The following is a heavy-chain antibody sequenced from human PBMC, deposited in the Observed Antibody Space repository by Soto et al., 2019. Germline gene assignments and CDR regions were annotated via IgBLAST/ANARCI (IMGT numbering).Heavy chain of an antibody. CDR1: GDSVSSNSAA. CDR3: AKGGQQLVYFQH. V-gene: IGHV6-1*01. J-gene: IGHJ1*01. D-gene: IGHD6-13*01. CDR2: TYYRSKWYN. Sequence: QSQTLSLTCAISGDSVSSNSAAWNWIRQSPSRGLEWLGRTYYRSKWYNDYAVSVKSRITINPDTSKNQFSLQLNSVTPEDTAVYYCAKGGQQLVYFQHWGQGTLVTVSS.